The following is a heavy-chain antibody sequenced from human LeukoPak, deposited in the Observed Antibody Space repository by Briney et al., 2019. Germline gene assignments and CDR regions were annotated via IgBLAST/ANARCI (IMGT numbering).Heavy chain of an antibody. Sequence: PGGSLRLSCAASGFTFSSYAMSWVRQAPGKELDWVSAISGSGGDTYYPDSVKGRFTISRDNSKNMLYLQMNSLRAEDTAVYYCAKQGSSWSYNWFDPWGQGTLVTVSS. CDR2: ISGSGGDT. J-gene: IGHJ5*02. D-gene: IGHD6-13*01. V-gene: IGHV3-23*01. CDR1: GFTFSSYA. CDR3: AKQGSSWSYNWFDP.